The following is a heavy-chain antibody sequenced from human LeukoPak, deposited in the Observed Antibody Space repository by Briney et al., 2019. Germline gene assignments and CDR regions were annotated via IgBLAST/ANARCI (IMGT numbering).Heavy chain of an antibody. Sequence: GGSLRLSCAASGFTFSSYGMSWVRQAPGKGLEWVSAISGSGGSTYYADSVKGRFTISRGNSKNTLYLQMNSLRAEDTAVYYCAKDLGRYYGSGSYGESDYWGQGTLVTVSS. J-gene: IGHJ4*02. V-gene: IGHV3-23*01. CDR1: GFTFSSYG. CDR2: ISGSGGST. D-gene: IGHD3-10*01. CDR3: AKDLGRYYGSGSYGESDY.